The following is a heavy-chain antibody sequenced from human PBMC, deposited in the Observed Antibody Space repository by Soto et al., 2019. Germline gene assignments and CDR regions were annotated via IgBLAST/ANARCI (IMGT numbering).Heavy chain of an antibody. Sequence: PGGSLRLSCAASGFTFSDFSMHWVRQAPGKGLEWVAILSYDGKNKFYAESLKGRFTISRDNSKNTLLLQMNNLRPEDTAIYYCARDLGDPYCTNGICDYFYGMDVWGQGTTVTVSS. J-gene: IGHJ6*02. CDR3: ARDLGDPYCTNGICDYFYGMDV. CDR1: GFTFSDFS. CDR2: LSYDGKNK. D-gene: IGHD2-8*01. V-gene: IGHV3-30*04.